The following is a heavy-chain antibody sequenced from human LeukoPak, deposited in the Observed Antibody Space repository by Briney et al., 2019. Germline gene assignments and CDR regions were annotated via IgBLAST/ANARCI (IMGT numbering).Heavy chain of an antibody. Sequence: GASVKVSCKASGYTFTSYGISWVRQAPGQGLEWMGWISAYNGNTNYAQKLQGRVTMTTDTSTSTAYVELRSLRSDDTAVYYCARDLATMVRGVYTYWGQGTLVTVSS. D-gene: IGHD3-10*01. J-gene: IGHJ4*02. CDR1: GYTFTSYG. CDR3: ARDLATMVRGVYTY. V-gene: IGHV1-18*01. CDR2: ISAYNGNT.